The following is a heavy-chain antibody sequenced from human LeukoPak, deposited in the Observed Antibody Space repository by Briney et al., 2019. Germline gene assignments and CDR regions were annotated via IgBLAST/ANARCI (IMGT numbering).Heavy chain of an antibody. Sequence: KPSETLSLTCTVSGGSISFSTYYWGWIRQPPGKGLEWIGSIYYSGTTYHNPSLKSRVTISMDTSKNQFSLKVTSVTAADTAVYYCARPRGGSYTDPFDIWGQGTMVSVSS. CDR3: ARPRGGSYTDPFDI. D-gene: IGHD1-26*01. CDR2: IYYSGTT. V-gene: IGHV4-39*01. CDR1: GGSISFSTYY. J-gene: IGHJ3*02.